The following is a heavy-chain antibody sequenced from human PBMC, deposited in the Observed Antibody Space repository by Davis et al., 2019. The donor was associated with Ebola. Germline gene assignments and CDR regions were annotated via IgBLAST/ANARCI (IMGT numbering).Heavy chain of an antibody. V-gene: IGHV7-4-1*04. CDR1: GYRFTTYG. Sequence: ASVKVSCKASGYRFTTYGMHWVRQAPGQGLEWMGWINTNTGNPTYAKGFTGRFVFSLDTSVNMAYLLINSLKTEDAAVYYCATLPDIWGQGTRVTVSS. CDR2: INTNTGNP. J-gene: IGHJ3*02. CDR3: ATLPDI.